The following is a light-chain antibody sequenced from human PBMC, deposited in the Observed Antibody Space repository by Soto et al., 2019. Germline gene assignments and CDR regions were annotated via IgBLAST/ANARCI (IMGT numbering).Light chain of an antibody. CDR2: GAT. CDR1: LYISTY. CDR3: KQSFSTSLT. V-gene: IGKV1-39*01. J-gene: IGKJ4*01. Sequence: IHVPESPSPLPASVVPRVTITCRARLYISTYLHWCHQKTQKSPNVQTYGATTMQRVVPSRFSGSGSGTDFPLTISSLQPEDFATYYCKQSFSTSLTVRGGNKVDI.